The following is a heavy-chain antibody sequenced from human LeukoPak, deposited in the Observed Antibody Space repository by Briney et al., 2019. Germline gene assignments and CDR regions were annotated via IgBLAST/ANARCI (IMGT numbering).Heavy chain of an antibody. Sequence: ASVKVSCKASGYTFTSYGISWVRQAPGQGLEWMGWISAYNGNTNYAQKLQGRVTMTTDTSTSTVYMELSSLRSEDTAVYYCARYNWNYDYWGQGTLVTVSS. CDR3: ARYNWNYDY. V-gene: IGHV1-18*01. J-gene: IGHJ4*02. CDR1: GYTFTSYG. CDR2: ISAYNGNT. D-gene: IGHD1-20*01.